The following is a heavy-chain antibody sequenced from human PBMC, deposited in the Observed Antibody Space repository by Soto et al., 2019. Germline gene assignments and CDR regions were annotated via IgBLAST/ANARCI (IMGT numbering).Heavy chain of an antibody. V-gene: IGHV3-48*03. CDR2: ISSSGSTI. J-gene: IGHJ3*02. CDR1: GFTFSSYE. CDR3: ARDYWGYYDILTGYYPDAFDI. D-gene: IGHD3-9*01. Sequence: PGGSLRLSCAASGFTFSSYEMNWVRQAPGKGLEWVSYISSSGSTIYYADSVKGRFTISRDNAKNSLCLQMNSLRAEDTAVYYCARDYWGYYDILTGYYPDAFDIWGQGTMVTVSS.